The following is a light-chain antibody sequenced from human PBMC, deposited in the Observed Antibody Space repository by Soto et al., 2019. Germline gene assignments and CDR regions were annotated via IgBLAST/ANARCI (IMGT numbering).Light chain of an antibody. V-gene: IGLV2-14*01. CDR3: SSYTSSGTDV. CDR1: SSDVGSYDF. CDR2: DVS. J-gene: IGLJ1*01. Sequence: QSVLAQPASVSGSPGQSITISCTGTSSDVGSYDFVSWYQQHPGKAPKLMIYDVSYRPSGVSNRFSGSKSGNTASLIISGLQAEDEADYYCSSYTSSGTDVFGTGTKVTVL.